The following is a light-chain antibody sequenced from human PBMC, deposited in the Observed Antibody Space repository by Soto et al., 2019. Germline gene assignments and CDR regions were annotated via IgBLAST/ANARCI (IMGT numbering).Light chain of an antibody. J-gene: IGLJ1*01. CDR1: SSDGGGYNY. Sequence: QSALTQPRSVSGSPGQSVTISCTGTSSDGGGYNYVSWYQQYPGKAPKVMIYAVTKRPSGVPDRISGSKSGNTASLTISGLQAEDEADYYCCSYAGSYTHYLFGTGTKLTVL. CDR2: AVT. V-gene: IGLV2-11*01. CDR3: CSYAGSYTHYL.